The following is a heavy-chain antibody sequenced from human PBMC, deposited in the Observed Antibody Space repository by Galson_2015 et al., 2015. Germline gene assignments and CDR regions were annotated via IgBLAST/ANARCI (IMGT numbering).Heavy chain of an antibody. CDR3: ARVLPGIAVAGSVFDY. Sequence: ETLSLTCTVSDYSISPYYWSWIRQPPRKRLEWIGYIYYSGSTNYNPSLKSRVTISVDTSKNQISLKLRSVTAADTAVYYCARVLPGIAVAGSVFDYWGQGTLVTVSS. J-gene: IGHJ4*02. CDR1: DYSISPYY. D-gene: IGHD6-19*01. CDR2: IYYSGST. V-gene: IGHV4-59*01.